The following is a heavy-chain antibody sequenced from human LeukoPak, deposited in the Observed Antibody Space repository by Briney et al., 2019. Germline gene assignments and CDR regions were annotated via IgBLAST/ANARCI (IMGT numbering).Heavy chain of an antibody. Sequence: GSLRLSCAASGFTFSTYWMNWFRQTPGKGLEWVAKIKADGGEKDHVASVKGRFTISRDNAKNSLYLQMNSLRAEDTAVYYCARDLHSGSYEDAFDIWGQGTMVTVSS. V-gene: IGHV3-7*01. CDR2: IKADGGEK. CDR3: ARDLHSGSYEDAFDI. D-gene: IGHD1-26*01. J-gene: IGHJ3*02. CDR1: GFTFSTYW.